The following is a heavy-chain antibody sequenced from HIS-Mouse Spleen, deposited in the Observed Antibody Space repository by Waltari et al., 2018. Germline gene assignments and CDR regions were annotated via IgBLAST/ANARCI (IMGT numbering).Heavy chain of an antibody. CDR1: GDSVSSNTAS. CDR2: TYYRSKWYN. V-gene: IGHV6-1*01. CDR3: AREVGAINPNDAFDI. D-gene: IGHD1-26*01. J-gene: IGHJ3*02. Sequence: QVQLQQSGPGLVKPSQTLSLTCAISGDSVSSNTASWTCLRQSPSRGLEWLGRTYYRSKWYNDYAVSVKSRITINPDTSKNQFSLQLNSVTPEDTAVYYCAREVGAINPNDAFDIWGQGTMVTVSS.